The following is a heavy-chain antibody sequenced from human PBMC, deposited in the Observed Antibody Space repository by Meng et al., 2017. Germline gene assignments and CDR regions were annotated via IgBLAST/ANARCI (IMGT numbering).Heavy chain of an antibody. V-gene: IGHV4-34*01. CDR1: GGSFSGYY. Sequence: SETLSLTCAVYGGSFSGYYWSWIRQPPGKGLEWIGEINHSGSTNYNPSLQSRVTISVDTSKNQFSLKLSSVTAADTAVYYCARSDYYDSSGYYYWVDYWGQGTLVTVSS. J-gene: IGHJ4*02. D-gene: IGHD3-22*01. CDR3: ARSDYYDSSGYYYWVDY. CDR2: INHSGST.